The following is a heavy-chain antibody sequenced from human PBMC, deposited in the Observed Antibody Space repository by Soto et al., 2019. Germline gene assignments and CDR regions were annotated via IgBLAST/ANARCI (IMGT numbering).Heavy chain of an antibody. CDR2: IDPSDSYT. J-gene: IGHJ6*02. CDR1: GYSFTSYW. D-gene: IGHD7-27*01. V-gene: IGHV5-10-1*01. CDR3: ARLGSYYYGMDV. Sequence: GESLKISGKGSGYSFTSYWISWVRQTPGKGLEWMGRIDPSDSYTNYSPSFQGHVTISADKSISTAYLQWSSLKASDTAMYYCARLGSYYYGMDVWGQGTTVTVSS.